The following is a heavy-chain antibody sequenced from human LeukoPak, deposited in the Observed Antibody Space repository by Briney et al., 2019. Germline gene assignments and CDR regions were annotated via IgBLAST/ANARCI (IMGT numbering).Heavy chain of an antibody. CDR2: IYYSGST. CDR3: ARVAWDSSGYYQYYFDY. CDR1: GGSISRSRDY. Sequence: SETLSLTCTVSGGSISRSRDYWGWIRQPPGKGLEWIGSIYYSGSTYYNPSLKSRVTISVDTSKNQFSLKLSSVTAADTAVYYCARVAWDSSGYYQYYFDYWGQGTLVTVSS. D-gene: IGHD3-22*01. V-gene: IGHV4-39*07. J-gene: IGHJ4*02.